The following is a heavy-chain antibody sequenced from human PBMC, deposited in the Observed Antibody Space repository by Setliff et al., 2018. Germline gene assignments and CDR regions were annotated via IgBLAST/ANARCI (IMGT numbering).Heavy chain of an antibody. CDR1: VYGFTSHY. D-gene: IGHD3-22*01. CDR3: ARAPWGDDYDSLYTWFDP. CDR2: VNPSGGKT. Sequence: ASVKVSCKTSVYGFTSHYFHWLRQAPGQGLEWMGIVNPSGGKTTLSQKLQGRVSMTADASTATVYMELHSLTSEDTAIYYCARAPWGDDYDSLYTWFDPWGQGSLVTVS. V-gene: IGHV1-46*01. J-gene: IGHJ5*02.